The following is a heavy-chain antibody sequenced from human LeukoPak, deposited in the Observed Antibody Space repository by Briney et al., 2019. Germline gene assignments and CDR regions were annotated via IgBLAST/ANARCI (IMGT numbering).Heavy chain of an antibody. D-gene: IGHD2-2*01. CDR2: IYYSGST. Sequence: SETLSLTCTVSGGSISSYYWSWIRQPPGKGLEWIGYIYYSGSTNYNPSVKSRVTISVDTSKNKFSLKLSSVSAADTAVYYCARVGRGGVVSAATEYFDYWGQGTLVTVSS. CDR3: ARVGRGGVVSAATEYFDY. V-gene: IGHV4-59*01. CDR1: GGSISSYY. J-gene: IGHJ4*02.